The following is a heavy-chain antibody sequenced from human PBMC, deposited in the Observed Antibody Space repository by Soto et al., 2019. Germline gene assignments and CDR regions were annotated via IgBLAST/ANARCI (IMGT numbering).Heavy chain of an antibody. CDR2: IYPGDSDT. J-gene: IGHJ6*02. CDR3: ARHDSPVGYCSGGSCYSVGGMDV. CDR1: WYSITRHL. D-gene: IGHD2-15*01. V-gene: IGHV5-51*01. Sequence: RGALKISRKGSWYSITRHLSGWGGPMPAKGPEWMGVIYPGDSDTRYSPSFQGQVTISADKSISTAYLQWSSLKASDTAMYYCARHDSPVGYCSGGSCYSVGGMDVWGQGTTVTVS.